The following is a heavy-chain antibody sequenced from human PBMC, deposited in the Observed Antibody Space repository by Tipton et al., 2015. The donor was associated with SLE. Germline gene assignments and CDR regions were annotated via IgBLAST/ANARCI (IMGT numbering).Heavy chain of an antibody. CDR2: IFYSGAA. V-gene: IGHV4-39*07. D-gene: IGHD3-22*01. Sequence: GLVKPSETLSLTCNVSGGSINTGSDYWAWVRQPPGTGLEGIGSIFYSGAAYYNPSLKSRLTISIDPSKNQFSLKLTSVTAADTAVYYCARIGWYYYDSSGLIDSWGQGTLVTVSS. CDR3: ARIGWYYYDSSGLIDS. J-gene: IGHJ4*02. CDR1: GGSINTGSDY.